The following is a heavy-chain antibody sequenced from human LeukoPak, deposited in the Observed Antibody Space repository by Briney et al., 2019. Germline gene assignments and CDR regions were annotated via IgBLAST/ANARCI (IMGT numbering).Heavy chain of an antibody. J-gene: IGHJ3*02. Sequence: ASVKVSCKTSGDTYSDYYIHWVRQAPGQGLEWMGRIKSDDTTYAPKFQGRVAMIKDTSISTAYMELSSLRSDDTAVYYCARVDCGGDCHASYDAFDIWGQGTMVTVSS. CDR3: ARVDCGGDCHASYDAFDI. V-gene: IGHV1-2*02. CDR2: IKSDDT. D-gene: IGHD2-21*02. CDR1: GDTYSDYY.